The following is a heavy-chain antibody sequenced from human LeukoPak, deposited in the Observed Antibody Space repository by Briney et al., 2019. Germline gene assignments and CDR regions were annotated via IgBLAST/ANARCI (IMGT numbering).Heavy chain of an antibody. D-gene: IGHD3-22*01. CDR2: IYYSGST. V-gene: IGHV4-61*08. J-gene: IGHJ4*02. Sequence: TSETLSLTCTVSGGSVSSGGYYWSWIRQPPGKGLEWIGYIYYSGSTNYNPSLKSRVTISVDTSKNQFSLKLSSETAADTAVYYCASIHYDSSGYYYVDYWGQGTLVTVSS. CDR3: ASIHYDSSGYYYVDY. CDR1: GGSVSSGGYY.